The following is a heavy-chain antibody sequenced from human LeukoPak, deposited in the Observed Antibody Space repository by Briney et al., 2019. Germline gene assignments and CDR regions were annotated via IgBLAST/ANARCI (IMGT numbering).Heavy chain of an antibody. CDR3: ARVSGDGYCDY. J-gene: IGHJ4*02. CDR1: GFTVSSNY. D-gene: IGHD5-24*01. CDR2: ISYDGSNK. Sequence: GGSLRLSCAASGFTVSSNYMSWVRQAPGKGLEWVAVISYDGSNKYYADSVKGRFTISRDNSKNTLYLQMNSLRAEDTAVYYCARVSGDGYCDYWGQGTLVTVSS. V-gene: IGHV3-30*03.